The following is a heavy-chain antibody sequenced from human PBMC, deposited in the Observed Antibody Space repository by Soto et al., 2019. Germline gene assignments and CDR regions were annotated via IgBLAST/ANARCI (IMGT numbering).Heavy chain of an antibody. J-gene: IGHJ2*01. CDR1: GFTFSSYA. V-gene: IGHV3-23*01. CDR3: AKTPMTTVSRGWFFDL. Sequence: EVQLLASGGGLVQPEGSLRLSCAASGFTFSSYAMSWVRQAPGKGLEWVSAISGSGGSTYYADSVKGRFTISRDNSKNTLYLQMNSLRAEDTAVYYCAKTPMTTVSRGWFFDLWGRGTLVTVSS. CDR2: ISGSGGST. D-gene: IGHD4-17*01.